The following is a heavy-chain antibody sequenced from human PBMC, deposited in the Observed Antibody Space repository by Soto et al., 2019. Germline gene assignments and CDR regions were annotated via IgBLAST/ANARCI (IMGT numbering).Heavy chain of an antibody. V-gene: IGHV3-23*01. CDR3: ANDTSPAGYQPPLTD. J-gene: IGHJ4*02. CDR2: ISGYGGST. Sequence: PGGSLRLSCASSGFTFSNYGMTLVLKAPGKGLEWVSAISGYGGSTFYPDSVKGRFTISRDNSKNTLYLEMIRLRAEDTAVYYCANDTSPAGYQPPLTDWGQGTLVTVS. D-gene: IGHD2-2*01. CDR1: GFTFSNYG.